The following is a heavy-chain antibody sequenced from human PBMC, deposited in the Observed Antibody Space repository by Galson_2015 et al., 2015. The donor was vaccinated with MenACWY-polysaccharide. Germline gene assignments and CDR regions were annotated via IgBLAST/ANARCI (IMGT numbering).Heavy chain of an antibody. Sequence: SVKVSCKASGGTSSSYAISWVRQAPGQGLEWMGGIIPIFGTANYAQKFQGRVTITADESTSTAYMELSSLRSEDTAVYYCARDPLALDYYDSSGYNTRTLGYFDYWGQGTLFTVSS. V-gene: IGHV1-69*13. CDR2: IIPIFGTA. J-gene: IGHJ4*02. CDR1: GGTSSSYA. D-gene: IGHD3-22*01. CDR3: ARDPLALDYYDSSGYNTRTLGYFDY.